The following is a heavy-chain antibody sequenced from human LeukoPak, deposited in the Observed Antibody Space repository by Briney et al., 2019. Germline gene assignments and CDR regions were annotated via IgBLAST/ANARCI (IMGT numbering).Heavy chain of an antibody. Sequence: SETLSLTCTVSGGSISSYYWSWIRQPPGKGLEWIGYVYYSGGTNYNPSLKSRVTISVDTSKNQFSLKLSSVTAADTAVYYCARDPSGSFLNWFDPWGQGTLVTVSS. V-gene: IGHV4-59*01. J-gene: IGHJ5*02. CDR3: ARDPSGSFLNWFDP. D-gene: IGHD1-26*01. CDR1: GGSISSYY. CDR2: VYYSGGT.